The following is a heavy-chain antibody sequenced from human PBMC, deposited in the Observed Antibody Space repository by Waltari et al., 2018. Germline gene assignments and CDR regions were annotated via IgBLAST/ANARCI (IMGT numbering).Heavy chain of an antibody. D-gene: IGHD3-10*01. CDR3: ARDRDYYGSGISDY. CDR1: GYTFTNHG. CDR2: ISPYNRNT. Sequence: QVHLVLSGPEVKEPGASVRVSCKASGYTFTNHGIPWVRQAPGQGLEWVGWISPYNRNTNYAQKFQDRVTLTIDTSTETTYLELRSLRSDDTAVYYCARDRDYYGSGISDYWAQGTLVTVSS. J-gene: IGHJ4*02. V-gene: IGHV1-18*01.